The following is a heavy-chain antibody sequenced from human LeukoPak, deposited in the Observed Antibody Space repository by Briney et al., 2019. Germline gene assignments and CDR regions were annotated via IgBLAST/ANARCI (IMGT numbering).Heavy chain of an antibody. Sequence: SETPSLTCTVSGGSISSGDYYWSWIRQPPGKGLEWIGYIYYSGSAYYNPSLKSRVTISVDTSKNQFSLKLSSVTAADTAVYYCARGRTVNAFDIWGQGTMVTVSS. D-gene: IGHD3-22*01. V-gene: IGHV4-30-4*08. CDR1: GGSISSGDYY. CDR2: IYYSGSA. CDR3: ARGRTVNAFDI. J-gene: IGHJ3*02.